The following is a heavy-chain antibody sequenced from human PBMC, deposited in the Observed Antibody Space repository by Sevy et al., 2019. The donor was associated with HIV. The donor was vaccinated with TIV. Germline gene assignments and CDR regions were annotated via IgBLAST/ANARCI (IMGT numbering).Heavy chain of an antibody. CDR2: IKQDGSEK. CDR1: GFTFSTYW. V-gene: IGHV3-7*01. D-gene: IGHD3-22*01. Sequence: GGSLRLSCAASGFTFSTYWMTWVRQAPGKGLEGVANIKQDGSEKYYVASVKGRFTLSRYNAKNSLYLQMNSLRAEDTAVFCCARLAPYYHESSAYYYTPYFDYWGQGTLVAVSS. J-gene: IGHJ4*02. CDR3: ARLAPYYHESSAYYYTPYFDY.